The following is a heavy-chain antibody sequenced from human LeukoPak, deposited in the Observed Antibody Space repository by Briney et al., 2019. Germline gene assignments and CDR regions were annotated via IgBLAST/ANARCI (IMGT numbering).Heavy chain of an antibody. CDR1: GDSFNNYA. CDR2: VVPIVDMT. Sequence: SVKVSCNASGDSFNNYATTWVRQAPGQGLEWMGRVVPIVDMTQYAQKFQGRVTISVDKSTSTAYMELSSLTFADTAVYFCARAAPGRGGSSTLDYWGQGTLVTVS. J-gene: IGHJ4*02. V-gene: IGHV1-69*04. CDR3: ARAAPGRGGSSTLDY. D-gene: IGHD1-1*01.